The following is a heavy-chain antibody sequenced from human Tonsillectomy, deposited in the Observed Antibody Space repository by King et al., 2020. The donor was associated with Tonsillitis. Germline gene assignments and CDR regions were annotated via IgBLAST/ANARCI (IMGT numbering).Heavy chain of an antibody. D-gene: IGHD4-17*01. CDR3: ARDYGLN. V-gene: IGHV4-39*01. CDR1: GGSISSSPYY. Sequence: QLQESGPGLVKPSETLSLTCAVSGGSISSSPYYWGWIRQPPAKGLEWIGSFYYSGNTYYNPSLKSRVTISVDTSKNQFSLSLTSVTAADTAVYYCARDYGLNWGQGTLVTVSS. J-gene: IGHJ1*01. CDR2: FYYSGNT.